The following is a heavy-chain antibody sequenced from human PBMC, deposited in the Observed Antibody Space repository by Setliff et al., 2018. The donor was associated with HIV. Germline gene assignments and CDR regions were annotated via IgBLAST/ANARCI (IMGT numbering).Heavy chain of an antibody. D-gene: IGHD3-10*01. Sequence: SVKVSCKASGYTFTSYDINWVRQATGQGLEWMGWMNPFLGVRDYAQKFQGRVTITADESTRTGYMELRSLQSEDTAVYYCARGTNYYDSHSFPQYYYNAMDVWGQGTTVTVSS. CDR3: ARGTNYYDSHSFPQYYYNAMDV. CDR2: MNPFLGVR. CDR1: GYTFTSYD. J-gene: IGHJ6*02. V-gene: IGHV1-69*10.